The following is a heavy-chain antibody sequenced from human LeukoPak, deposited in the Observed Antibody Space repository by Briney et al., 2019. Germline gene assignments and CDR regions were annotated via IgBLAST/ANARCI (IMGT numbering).Heavy chain of an antibody. Sequence: ASVKVSCKASGYTFTNFAIHWVRQAPGQRLEWMGWINAGNGDTKYSQEFQGRVTITRNTSISTAYMELSSLRSEDTAVYYCARGLLGFMRSDYSTSWDNWFDPWGQGTLVTVSS. CDR3: ARGLLGFMRSDYSTSWDNWFDP. D-gene: IGHD4-11*01. CDR2: INAGNGDT. CDR1: GYTFTNFA. V-gene: IGHV1-3*03. J-gene: IGHJ5*02.